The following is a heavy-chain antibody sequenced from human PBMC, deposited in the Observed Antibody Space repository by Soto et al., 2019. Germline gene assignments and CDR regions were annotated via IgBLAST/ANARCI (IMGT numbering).Heavy chain of an antibody. D-gene: IGHD2-21*02. V-gene: IGHV4-59*08. Sequence: SESPALTCTVSGGCMRSYYWSWIRQPPGKGLEWIAYIYYSGSTNYNPSLKSRVTISVDTSKNQFSLKLSSVTAADTAVYYCARGGWRLIDYWGQGTLVTVSS. CDR2: IYYSGST. CDR3: ARGGWRLIDY. CDR1: GGCMRSYY. J-gene: IGHJ4*02.